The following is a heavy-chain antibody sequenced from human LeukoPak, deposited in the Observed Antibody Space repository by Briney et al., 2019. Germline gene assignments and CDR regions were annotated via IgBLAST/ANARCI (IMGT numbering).Heavy chain of an antibody. CDR3: ARAPNYDYVWGSYRYSGMDV. J-gene: IGHJ6*02. Sequence: GRSLRLSCAASGFTFSSYAMHWVRQAPGKGLEWVAVISYDGSNKYYADSVKGRFTISRDNSKDTLYLQMNSLRAEDTAVYYCARAPNYDYVWGSYRYSGMDVWGQGTTVTVSS. CDR1: GFTFSSYA. CDR2: ISYDGSNK. V-gene: IGHV3-30-3*01. D-gene: IGHD3-16*02.